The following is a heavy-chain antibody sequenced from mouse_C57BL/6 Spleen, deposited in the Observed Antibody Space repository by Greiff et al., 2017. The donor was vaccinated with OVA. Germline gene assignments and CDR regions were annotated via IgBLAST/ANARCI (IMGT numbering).Heavy chain of an antibody. J-gene: IGHJ4*01. CDR2: IYPGDGDT. D-gene: IGHD3-2*01. V-gene: IGHV1-80*01. CDR3: AREDSSYAMDY. Sequence: VKLQESGAELVKPGASVKISCKASGYAFSSYWMNWVKQRPGKGLEWIGQIYPGDGDTNYNGKFKGKATLTADKSSSTAYMQLSSLTSEDSAVYFCAREDSSYAMDYWGQGTSVTVSS. CDR1: GYAFSSYW.